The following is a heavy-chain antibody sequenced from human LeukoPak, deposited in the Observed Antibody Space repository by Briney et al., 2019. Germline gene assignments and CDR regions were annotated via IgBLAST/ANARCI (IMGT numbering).Heavy chain of an antibody. CDR3: ATSRTFDY. CDR1: GFTFSSYW. J-gene: IGHJ4*02. V-gene: IGHV3-7*03. Sequence: PGGSLRLSCAASGFTFSSYWMNWVRQAPGKGLEWVANIKQDGSGIYYVDSVKGRFTISRDNAKNSLYLQMNSLRAEDTAVYYCATSRTFDYWGQGTLVTVSS. CDR2: IKQDGSGI. D-gene: IGHD1-1*01.